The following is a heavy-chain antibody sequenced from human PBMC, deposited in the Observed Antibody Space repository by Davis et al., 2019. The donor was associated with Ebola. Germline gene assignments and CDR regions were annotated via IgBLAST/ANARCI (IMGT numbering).Heavy chain of an antibody. V-gene: IGHV1-18*01. J-gene: IGHJ4*02. CDR1: GYTFTSYG. D-gene: IGHD1-1*01. Sequence: AASVKVSCKASGYTFTSYGISWVRQAPGQGLEWMGWINPHNGNTNYAQNVQGRVTMTTDTPTSTAYMEVGRLKSDDTAVYYCARAQFPTTSDHWGQGTLVTVSS. CDR2: INPHNGNT. CDR3: ARAQFPTTSDH.